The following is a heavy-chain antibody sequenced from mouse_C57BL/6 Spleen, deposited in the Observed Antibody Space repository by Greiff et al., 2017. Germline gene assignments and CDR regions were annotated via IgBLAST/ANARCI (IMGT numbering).Heavy chain of an antibody. CDR3: ARRGLLRHAMDY. CDR2: IDPSDSYT. V-gene: IGHV1-69*01. D-gene: IGHD2-3*01. J-gene: IGHJ4*01. CDR1: GYTFTSYW. Sequence: QVQLKQPGAELVMPGASVKLSCKASGYTFTSYWMHWVKQRPGQGLEWIGEIDPSDSYTNYNQKFKGKSTLTVDKSSSTAYMQLSSLTSEDSAVYYCARRGLLRHAMDYWGQGTSVTVSS.